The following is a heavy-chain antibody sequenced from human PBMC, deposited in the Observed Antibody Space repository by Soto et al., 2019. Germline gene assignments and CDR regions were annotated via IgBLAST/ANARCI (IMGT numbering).Heavy chain of an antibody. CDR3: ARESTRTTAPDY. V-gene: IGHV1-3*01. CDR1: GYTFTSYS. J-gene: IGHJ4*02. D-gene: IGHD4-17*01. CDR2: FNAGSGNT. Sequence: WASVKVSCKASGYTFTSYSMHWVRQAPGQRLEWMGWFNAGSGNTKYSQKFQDRVTITRDTSATTAYMELSSLRYEDTAVYYCARESTRTTAPDYWGQGTLVTVS.